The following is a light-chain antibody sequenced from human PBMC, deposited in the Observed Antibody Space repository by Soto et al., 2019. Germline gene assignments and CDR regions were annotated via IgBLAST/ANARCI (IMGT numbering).Light chain of an antibody. V-gene: IGKV3-20*01. J-gene: IGKJ2*01. CDR1: QSVSSSY. CDR2: GAS. Sequence: EIVLTQSPGTLSLSPGERATLSCRASQSVSSSYLAWYQQKPGQAPRLLIYGASSRATGIPDRFSGSGSGTDFTLTISSLEPEDFAVYYCHQYGSSPYTFGQWTKLEIK. CDR3: HQYGSSPYT.